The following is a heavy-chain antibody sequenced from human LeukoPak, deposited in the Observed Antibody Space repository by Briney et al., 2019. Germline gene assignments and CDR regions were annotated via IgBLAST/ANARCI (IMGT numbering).Heavy chain of an antibody. Sequence: VASVKVSCKASGGTFSSYAISWVRQAPGQGLEWMGGIIPIFGTANYAQKFQGRVTITTDESTSTAFMELTGLISEDTAVYYCAGGDNFDSSGRVEHFEHWGQGTVVTVSS. D-gene: IGHD3-22*01. J-gene: IGHJ1*01. CDR1: GGTFSSYA. CDR2: IIPIFGTA. V-gene: IGHV1-69*05. CDR3: AGGDNFDSSGRVEHFEH.